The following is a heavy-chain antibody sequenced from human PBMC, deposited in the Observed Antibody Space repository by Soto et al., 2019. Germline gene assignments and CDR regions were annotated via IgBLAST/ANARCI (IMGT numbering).Heavy chain of an antibody. J-gene: IGHJ4*02. V-gene: IGHV1-8*01. CDR2: MNPNSGNT. D-gene: IGHD2-8*01. CDR3: VRYGVAASY. Sequence: AXVKVSCKGSGYTFTSYNINGVRQAPGQGLEWMGWMNPNSGNTGYAQTFQDRITLTRDTSITTAYMELSSLRSDDTAVYFCVRYGVAASYWGQGSLVTVSS. CDR1: GYTFTSYN.